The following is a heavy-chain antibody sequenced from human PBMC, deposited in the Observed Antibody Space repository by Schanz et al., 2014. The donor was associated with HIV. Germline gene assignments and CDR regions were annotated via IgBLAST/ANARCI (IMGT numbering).Heavy chain of an antibody. Sequence: QVQLVQSGAEVKKPGASVKVSCKASGYTFTSYGISWVRQAPGQGFEWMGWINPYNGDTDSAQKLQGRVTMTTDTSTSTAYMELRSLRIDDTAVYYCARGESSAWPPPRDYWGQGTLVTVSS. V-gene: IGHV1-18*01. CDR2: INPYNGDT. J-gene: IGHJ4*02. CDR1: GYTFTSYG. CDR3: ARGESSAWPPPRDY. D-gene: IGHD6-25*01.